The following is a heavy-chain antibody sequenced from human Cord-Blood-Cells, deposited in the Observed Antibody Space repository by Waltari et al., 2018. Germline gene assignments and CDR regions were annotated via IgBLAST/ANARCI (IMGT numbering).Heavy chain of an antibody. CDR3: ASRGSYGSGSLL. D-gene: IGHD3-10*01. Sequence: EVQLVESGGGLVQLARDLSLSCAASGFPFSISWMPWVRQAPGKGLVWVSRINSDGSSTSYAYSVKGRFTSSRDTAKNTLYLQMNSLRAEDTAVYYCASRGSYGSGSLLWGQGTLVTVSS. V-gene: IGHV3-74*01. CDR2: INSDGSST. CDR1: GFPFSISW. J-gene: IGHJ4*02.